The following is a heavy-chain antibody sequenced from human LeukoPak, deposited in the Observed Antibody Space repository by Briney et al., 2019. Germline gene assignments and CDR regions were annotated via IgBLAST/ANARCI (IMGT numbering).Heavy chain of an antibody. CDR3: AREGNGDSSSWTVKNDH. V-gene: IGHV4-34*01. D-gene: IGHD6-13*01. CDR2: INHSGST. J-gene: IGHJ4*02. Sequence: SETVSLTCAVYGVSFSGYYWRWIRQPPGKELEGMGEINHSGSTNYNPSLKSRVTISVDTSKNHSSLKLSSVTAADTAVYYCAREGNGDSSSWTVKNDHWGQGTLVTASS. CDR1: GVSFSGYY.